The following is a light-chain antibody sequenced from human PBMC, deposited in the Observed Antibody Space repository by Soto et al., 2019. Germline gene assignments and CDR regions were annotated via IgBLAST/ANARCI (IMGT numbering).Light chain of an antibody. CDR2: EVS. Sequence: QSALTQPASVSGSPGQSITISCTGTGSDVDGYNYVSWYQHHPGKAPKLMIYEVSNRPSGVSNRFSGSKSGNTASLTISGLQAEDEADYYCSSYTSSSTPHVVFGGGTQLTVL. J-gene: IGLJ2*01. CDR3: SSYTSSSTPHVV. CDR1: GSDVDGYNY. V-gene: IGLV2-14*01.